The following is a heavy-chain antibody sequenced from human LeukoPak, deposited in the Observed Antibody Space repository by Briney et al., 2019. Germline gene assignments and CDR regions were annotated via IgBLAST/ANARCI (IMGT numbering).Heavy chain of an antibody. D-gene: IGHD3-10*01. CDR1: GGSISSSSYY. CDR3: AREGGVLVGEERMWFDP. V-gene: IGHV4-39*07. J-gene: IGHJ5*02. CDR2: IYYTGFT. Sequence: SETLSLTCTVSGGSISSSSYYWGWIRQPPGKGLEWIGYIYYTGFTSYNPSLKSRVTISVDTSKNQFSLKLSSVTAADTAVYYCAREGGVLVGEERMWFDPWGQGTLVTVSS.